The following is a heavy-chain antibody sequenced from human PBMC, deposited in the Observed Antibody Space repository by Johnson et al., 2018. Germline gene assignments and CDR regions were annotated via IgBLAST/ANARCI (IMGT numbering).Heavy chain of an antibody. CDR2: INSGGTT. D-gene: IGHD6-19*01. V-gene: IGHV3-23*01. CDR1: GFTFSTCA. CDR3: VKVVEQWVAFDF. Sequence: VQLLESGGGLVQXGGSXRLXCVASGFTFSTCAMTWVRQAPGKGLEWVSSINSGGTTYYADSVKDRFTISRDNSMDTLSLPMSSLSPEATAVYFCVKVVEQWVAFDFWGQGTLVTVSS. J-gene: IGHJ4*02.